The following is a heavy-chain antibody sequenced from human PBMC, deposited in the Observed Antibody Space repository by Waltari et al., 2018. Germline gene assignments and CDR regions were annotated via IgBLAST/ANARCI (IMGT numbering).Heavy chain of an antibody. CDR3: TTRLPRNY. CDR1: GFTVSTYD. Sequence: EVQLVESGGDLIQPGGSLRLSCVVYGFTVSTYDMSWVRQAPGKGLEWVSAIYSGGSSLYLDSVKGRFIMSRDNSKNTVYLQMDNVRAEDTAIYYCTTRLPRNYWGLGTLVTVSS. J-gene: IGHJ4*02. V-gene: IGHV3-53*01. D-gene: IGHD2-15*01. CDR2: IYSGGSS.